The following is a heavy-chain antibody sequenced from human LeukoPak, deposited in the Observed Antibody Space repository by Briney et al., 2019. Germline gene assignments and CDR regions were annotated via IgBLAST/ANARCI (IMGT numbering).Heavy chain of an antibody. CDR2: IYTSGST. CDR3: ARGGYYDSSGCYRPPYPFDY. J-gene: IGHJ4*03. V-gene: IGHV4-4*07. CDR1: GGSISSYY. D-gene: IGHD3-22*01. Sequence: SETLSLTCTVSGGSISSYYWSWIRQPAGKGLEWIGRIYTSGSTNYNPSLKSRVTMSVDTSKNQFSLKLSSVTAADTAVYYCARGGYYDSSGCYRPPYPFDYWGQGTTVTVSS.